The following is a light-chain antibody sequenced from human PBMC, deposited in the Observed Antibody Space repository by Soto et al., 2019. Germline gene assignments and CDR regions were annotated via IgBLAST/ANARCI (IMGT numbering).Light chain of an antibody. V-gene: IGKV1-9*01. J-gene: IGKJ4*01. Sequence: IQLTQSPSSLSASVGDSVTITCRASQDISSHLAWYQQKPGKAPKVLIYAASTWESGIPSRFSGSGSGTDFTLTISSLQAEDFATYYCQQVKSFLPLTFGGGTKVDIK. CDR3: QQVKSFLPLT. CDR2: AAS. CDR1: QDISSH.